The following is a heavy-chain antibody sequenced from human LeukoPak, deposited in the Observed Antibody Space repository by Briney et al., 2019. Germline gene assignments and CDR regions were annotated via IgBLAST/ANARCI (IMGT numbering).Heavy chain of an antibody. J-gene: IGHJ4*02. Sequence: PGGSLRLSCAASGFTFSSYAMSWVRQAPGKGLEWLANMKQEGGMKYYVDSVRGRFTISRDNAKNSLYLQMDSLRAEDTAVYYCASLDTAPVPRGGYWGQGTLVTVSS. D-gene: IGHD5-18*01. CDR2: MKQEGGMK. CDR1: GFTFSSYA. V-gene: IGHV3-7*01. CDR3: ASLDTAPVPRGGY.